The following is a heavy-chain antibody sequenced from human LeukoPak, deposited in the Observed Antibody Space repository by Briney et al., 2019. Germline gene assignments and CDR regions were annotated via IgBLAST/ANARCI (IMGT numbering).Heavy chain of an antibody. CDR3: ARMDNPDNWFDP. Sequence: PSETLSLTCAVYGGSFSGYYWSWIRQPPGKGLEWIGEINHSGSTNYNPSLKSRVTISVDTSKNQFSLKLSSVTAADTAVYYCARMDNPDNWFDPWGQGTLVTVSS. D-gene: IGHD1-1*01. CDR2: INHSGST. V-gene: IGHV4-34*01. CDR1: GGSFSGYY. J-gene: IGHJ5*02.